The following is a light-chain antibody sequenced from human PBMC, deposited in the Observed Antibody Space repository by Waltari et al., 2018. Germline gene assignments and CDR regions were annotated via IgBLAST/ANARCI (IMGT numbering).Light chain of an antibody. V-gene: IGKV3-11*01. Sequence: EIVLTQSPATLSLSPGERATLSCRVSQSVSTYLAWYQQRPGQAPRLLIYDASHRATDIPARFSGTGSGTDFTLTISSLEPEDFAVYYCQQRTNWPPEFTFGPGTKVDIK. J-gene: IGKJ3*01. CDR1: QSVSTY. CDR2: DAS. CDR3: QQRTNWPPEFT.